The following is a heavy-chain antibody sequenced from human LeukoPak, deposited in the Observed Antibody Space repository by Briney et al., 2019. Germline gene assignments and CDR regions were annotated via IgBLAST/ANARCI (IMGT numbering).Heavy chain of an antibody. V-gene: IGHV1-69*13. D-gene: IGHD3-22*01. CDR3: ARSPRLWLLPSYFDY. CDR2: IIPIFGTA. J-gene: IGHJ4*02. CDR1: GGTFSSYA. Sequence: SVKVSCKASGGTFSSYAISWVRQAPGQGLEWMGGIIPIFGTANYAQKFQGRVTITADESTSTAYMELSSLRSEDTAVYYCARSPRLWLLPSYFDYWGQGTLVTVSS.